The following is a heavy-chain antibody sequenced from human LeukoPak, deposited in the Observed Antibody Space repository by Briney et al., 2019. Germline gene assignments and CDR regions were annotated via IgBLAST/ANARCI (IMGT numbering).Heavy chain of an antibody. CDR2: IHYSGST. CDR1: GGSIRSSY. Sequence: SETLSLTCSVSGGSIRSSYWSWIRQPPGKRLEWIGYIHYSGSTDYHPSLKSRVTMSLDTSKNQFSLKLSSVTAADTAVYYCASGYFDSSGYSNWFDPWGQGTLVTVSS. J-gene: IGHJ5*02. V-gene: IGHV4-59*01. CDR3: ASGYFDSSGYSNWFDP. D-gene: IGHD3-22*01.